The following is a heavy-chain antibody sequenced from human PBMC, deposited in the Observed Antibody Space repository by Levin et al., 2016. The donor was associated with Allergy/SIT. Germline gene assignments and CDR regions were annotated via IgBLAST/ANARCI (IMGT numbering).Heavy chain of an antibody. CDR3: AKDLSGIVATISLDY. CDR2: ISGSGGST. V-gene: IGHV3-23*01. D-gene: IGHD5-12*01. CDR1: GFTFSSYA. Sequence: LSLTCAASGFTFSSYAMSWVRQAPGKGLEWVSAISGSGGSTYYADSVKGRFTISRDNSKNTLYLQMNSLRAEDTAVYYCAKDLSGIVATISLDYWGQGTLVTVSS. J-gene: IGHJ4*02.